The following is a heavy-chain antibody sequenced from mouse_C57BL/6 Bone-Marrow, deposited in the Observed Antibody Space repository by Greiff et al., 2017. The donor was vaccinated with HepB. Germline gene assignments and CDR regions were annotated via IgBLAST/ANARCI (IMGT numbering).Heavy chain of an antibody. CDR1: GYAFSSYW. CDR3: ARGRIITTVVANYAMDY. D-gene: IGHD1-1*01. J-gene: IGHJ4*01. V-gene: IGHV1-80*01. CDR2: IYPGDGDT. Sequence: QVQLKQSGAELVKPGASVKISCKASGYAFSSYWMNWVKQRPGKGLEWIGQIYPGDGDTNYNGKFKGKATLTADKSSSTAYMQLSSLTSEDSAVYFCARGRIITTVVANYAMDYWGQGTSVTVSS.